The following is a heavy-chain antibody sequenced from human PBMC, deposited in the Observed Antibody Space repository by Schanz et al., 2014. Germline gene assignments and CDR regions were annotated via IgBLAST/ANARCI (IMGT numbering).Heavy chain of an antibody. Sequence: QVQLVQSGAEVKKPGASVKVSCKASGGTFSSYTISWVRQAPGQGLEWMGRIIPILGIANYAQNFQGRVTITADKSTSTAYMELTSLRSEDTAVYYCAKDLISGWSGFDYWGQGTLVTVSS. J-gene: IGHJ4*02. CDR3: AKDLISGWSGFDY. V-gene: IGHV1-69*09. D-gene: IGHD6-19*01. CDR2: IIPILGIA. CDR1: GGTFSSYT.